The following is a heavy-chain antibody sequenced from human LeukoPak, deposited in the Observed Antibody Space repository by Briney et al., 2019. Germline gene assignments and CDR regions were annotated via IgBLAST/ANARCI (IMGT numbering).Heavy chain of an antibody. D-gene: IGHD5-18*01. Sequence: SVKVSCKASGGTFSSYAISWVRQAPGQGLEWMGGIIPIFGTANYAQKFQGRVTITADKSTSTAYMELSRLRSDDTAVYYCARDNVDTAMAGGYYFDYWGQGTLVTVSS. CDR1: GGTFSSYA. J-gene: IGHJ4*02. CDR3: ARDNVDTAMAGGYYFDY. CDR2: IIPIFGTA. V-gene: IGHV1-69*06.